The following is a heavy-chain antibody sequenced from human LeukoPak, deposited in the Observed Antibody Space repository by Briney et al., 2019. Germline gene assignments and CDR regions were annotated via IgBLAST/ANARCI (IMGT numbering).Heavy chain of an antibody. Sequence: SETLSLTCAVYGGSFSGYYWSWIRQPPGKGLEWIGEINHSGSTNYNPSLKSRVTISVDTSKNQFSLKLSSVTAADTAVYYCATNQRVDAFDIWGQGTMVTVSS. J-gene: IGHJ3*02. CDR3: ATNQRVDAFDI. CDR2: INHSGST. CDR1: GGSFSGYY. D-gene: IGHD1-14*01. V-gene: IGHV4-34*01.